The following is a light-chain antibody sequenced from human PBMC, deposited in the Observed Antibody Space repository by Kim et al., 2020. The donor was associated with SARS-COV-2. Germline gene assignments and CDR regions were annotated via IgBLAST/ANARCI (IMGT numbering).Light chain of an antibody. V-gene: IGKV1-5*03. CDR2: KTS. CDR3: QQYSTYSPIT. Sequence: DIQMTQSPSTLSASVGDRVTMTCWASRSITTWLAWYQQRPGKAPKLLIYKTSTLESGVPSRFSGSGARTEFTLTITSLQPDDSATYYCQQYSTYSPITFGQGTKLEIK. J-gene: IGKJ2*01. CDR1: RSITTW.